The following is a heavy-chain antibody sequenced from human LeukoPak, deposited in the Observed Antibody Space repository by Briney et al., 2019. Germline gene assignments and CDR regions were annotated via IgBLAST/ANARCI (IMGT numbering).Heavy chain of an antibody. CDR1: GFTFGDYA. Sequence: GGSLRLSCTASGFTFGDYAMSWVRQAPGKGLEWVAFIRSKAYGGTTEYAAPVKGRFTISRDDSKSIAYLQMNSLKTEDTAVYYCTRDQYCSSISCYAGYWGQGTLVTVSS. D-gene: IGHD2-2*01. CDR2: IRSKAYGGTT. V-gene: IGHV3-49*04. J-gene: IGHJ4*02. CDR3: TRDQYCSSISCYAGY.